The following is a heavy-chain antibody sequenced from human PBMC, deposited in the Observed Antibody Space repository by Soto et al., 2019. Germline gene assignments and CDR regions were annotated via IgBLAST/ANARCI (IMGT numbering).Heavy chain of an antibody. V-gene: IGHV3-30-3*01. J-gene: IGHJ4*02. CDR1: GFTFSSYA. CDR2: ISYDGSNK. D-gene: IGHD1-7*01. Sequence: QVQLVESGGGVVQPGRSLRLSCAASGFTFSSYAMHWVRQAPGKGLEWVAVISYDGSNKYYADSVKGRFTISRHNSKNTLYPQMNCLRAEDPAVYYCASGTTASSDIDYWGQGTLVTVSS. CDR3: ASGTTASSDIDY.